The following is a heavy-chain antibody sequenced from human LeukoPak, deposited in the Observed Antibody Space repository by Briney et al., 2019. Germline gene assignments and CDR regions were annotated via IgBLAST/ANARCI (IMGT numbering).Heavy chain of an antibody. D-gene: IGHD3-22*01. CDR3: ASSAYYYDSSGYLDY. CDR1: GYTFTGHY. J-gene: IGHJ4*02. Sequence: GASVKVSCKASGYTFTGHYMHWVRQAPGQGLEWMGWINPNSGGTNYAQKFQGRVTMTRDTSISTAYMELSRLRSDDTAVYYCASSAYYYDSSGYLDYWGQGTLVTVSS. CDR2: INPNSGGT. V-gene: IGHV1-2*02.